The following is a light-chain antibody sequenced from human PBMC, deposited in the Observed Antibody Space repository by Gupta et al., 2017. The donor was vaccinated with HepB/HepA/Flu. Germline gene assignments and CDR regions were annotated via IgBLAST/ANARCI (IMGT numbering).Light chain of an antibody. CDR1: QSVSSNY. J-gene: IGKJ4*01. Sequence: EMVFTQPPGTLPLSLGERATPSCRASQSVSSNYVAWYQQKPGQAPRLLIHDASTRATGIPDRFSGSGSGTDFTLTISRLEPEDFAVYFCQQYGSPQLTFGEGTTVEI. CDR3: QQYGSPQLT. V-gene: IGKV3-20*01. CDR2: DAS.